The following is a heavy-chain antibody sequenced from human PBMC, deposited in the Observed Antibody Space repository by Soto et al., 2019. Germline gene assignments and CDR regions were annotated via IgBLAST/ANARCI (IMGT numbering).Heavy chain of an antibody. J-gene: IGHJ4*02. CDR3: AKDQASGQGSFDS. CDR1: GFTFNIYG. Sequence: VKLVESGGGVVQPGGSLRLSCAASGFTFNIYGMHWVRQAPDKGLEWVALISYDGSNQYYADSVKGRFTISRHNSKNPLFLQMNSLRAEDTAVYYCAKDQASGQGSFDSWGQGTLVTVSS. CDR2: ISYDGSNQ. V-gene: IGHV3-30*18.